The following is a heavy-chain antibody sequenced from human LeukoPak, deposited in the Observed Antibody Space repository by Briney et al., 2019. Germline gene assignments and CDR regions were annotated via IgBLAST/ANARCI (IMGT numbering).Heavy chain of an antibody. CDR3: TRVLLWFGELSKPDY. J-gene: IGHJ4*02. CDR2: IRSKAYGGTT. V-gene: IGHV3-49*04. CDR1: GGSFSGYY. Sequence: LSLTCAVYGGSFSGYYWSWVRQAPGKGLEWVGFIRSKAYGGTTEYAASVKGRFTISRDDSKSIAYLQMNSLKTEDTAVYYCTRVLLWFGELSKPDYWGQGTLVTVSS. D-gene: IGHD3-10*01.